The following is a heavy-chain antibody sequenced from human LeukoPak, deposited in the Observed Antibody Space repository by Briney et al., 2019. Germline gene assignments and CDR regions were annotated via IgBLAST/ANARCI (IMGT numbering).Heavy chain of an antibody. J-gene: IGHJ6*03. Sequence: SVKVSCKASGGTFSSYAISWVRQAPGQGLEWMGGIIPIFGTANYAQKFQGRVTITADESTSTAYMELSSLRSEDTAVYYCARGKASSRGYYYYYMDVWGKGTTVTVSS. CDR1: GGTFSSYA. CDR2: IIPIFGTA. CDR3: ARGKASSRGYYYYYMDV. V-gene: IGHV1-69*13.